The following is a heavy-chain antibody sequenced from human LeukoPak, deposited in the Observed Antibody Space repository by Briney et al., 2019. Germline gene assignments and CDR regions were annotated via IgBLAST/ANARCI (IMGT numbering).Heavy chain of an antibody. CDR2: ISSHVNNK. V-gene: IGHV3-30-3*01. J-gene: IGHJ5*01. CDR3: ARDYDVDYSSSPGWFDS. CDR1: GFTFSSYA. Sequence: GGSLRLSCVAPGFTFSSYAFNWVRQAPGKGLEWVAVISSHVNNKFYADSVKGRFTVSRDNSKNTLYLQMNSLRVEDTAVYYCARDYDVDYSSSPGWFDSWGQGTLVTVSS. D-gene: IGHD3-22*01.